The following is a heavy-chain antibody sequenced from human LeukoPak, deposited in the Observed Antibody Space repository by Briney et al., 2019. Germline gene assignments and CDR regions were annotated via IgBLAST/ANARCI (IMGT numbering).Heavy chain of an antibody. CDR3: ARGAEYYYDSSGYFPFDY. J-gene: IGHJ4*02. CDR2: ISAGGGST. D-gene: IGHD3-22*01. V-gene: IGHV3-23*01. CDR1: GFSLSNYA. Sequence: GGSLRLSCAASGFSLSNYAMTWVRQAPGKGLEWVSVISAGGGSTYYADSVKGRFTISRDNSKNTLYLQMNSLRAEDTAVYYCARGAEYYYDSSGYFPFDYWGQGTLVTVSS.